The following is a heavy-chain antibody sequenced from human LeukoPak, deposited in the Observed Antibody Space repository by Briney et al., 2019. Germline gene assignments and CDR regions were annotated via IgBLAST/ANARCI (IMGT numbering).Heavy chain of an antibody. D-gene: IGHD3-9*01. Sequence: PGGSLRLSCAASGFTFSDYYMSWIRQAPGKGLEWVSYVSSGSSTIYYADSVKGRFTISRDNAKNSLYLQMNSLRAEDTAVYYCASSYYDILTGYYESYWGQGTLVTVSS. J-gene: IGHJ4*02. CDR2: VSSGSSTI. V-gene: IGHV3-11*04. CDR1: GFTFSDYY. CDR3: ASSYYDILTGYYESY.